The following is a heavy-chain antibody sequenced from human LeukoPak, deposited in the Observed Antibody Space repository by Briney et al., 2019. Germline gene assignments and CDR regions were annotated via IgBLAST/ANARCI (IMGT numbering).Heavy chain of an antibody. J-gene: IGHJ5*02. CDR2: INPNSGGT. Sequence: ASVKVSCKASGYTFTGYYMHWVRQARGQGLEWMGWINPNSGGTNYAQKFQGRVTMTRDTSISTAYMELSRLRSDDTAVYYCARDSGSSGYYLPTWGQGTLVTVSS. V-gene: IGHV1-2*02. D-gene: IGHD3-22*01. CDR3: ARDSGSSGYYLPT. CDR1: GYTFTGYY.